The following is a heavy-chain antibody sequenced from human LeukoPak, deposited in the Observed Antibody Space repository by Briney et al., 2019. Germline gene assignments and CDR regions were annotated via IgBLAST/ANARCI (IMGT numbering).Heavy chain of an antibody. CDR3: AREGYYDSSGYTDY. J-gene: IGHJ4*02. V-gene: IGHV3-66*01. D-gene: IGHD3-22*01. Sequence: PGGSLRLSCAASGFTVGNNQMTWVRQASGKGLEWVSLVYSGGTTRYADSVKGRFTISRDNSKNTVYLQMNSLRAEDTAVYYCAREGYYDSSGYTDYWGQGTLVTVSS. CDR2: VYSGGTT. CDR1: GFTVGNNQ.